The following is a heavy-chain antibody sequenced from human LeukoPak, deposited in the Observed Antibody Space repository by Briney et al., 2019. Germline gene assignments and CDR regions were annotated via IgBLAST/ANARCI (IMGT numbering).Heavy chain of an antibody. CDR3: ATVGGSYSPADY. J-gene: IGHJ4*02. CDR1: GFTFDDYA. V-gene: IGHV3-9*01. D-gene: IGHD1-26*01. Sequence: ALRLSCAASGFTFDDYAMHWVRQAPGKGLEWVSGISWNSGSVGYVDSVKGRFTISRDNAKNSLYLQMNSLRAEDTAVYYCATVGGSYSPADYWGQGTLVTVPS. CDR2: ISWNSGSV.